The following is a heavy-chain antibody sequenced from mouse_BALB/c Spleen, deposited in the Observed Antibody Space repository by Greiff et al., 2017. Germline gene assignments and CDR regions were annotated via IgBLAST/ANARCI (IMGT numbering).Heavy chain of an antibody. J-gene: IGHJ3*01. Sequence: VQLQQSGTVLARPGASVKMSCKASGYSFTSYWMHWVKQRPGQGLEWIGAIYPGNSDTSYNQKFKGKAKLTAVTSASTAYMELSSLTNEDSAVYYGTNYYYGSPFAYWGQGTLVTVSA. CDR2: IYPGNSDT. V-gene: IGHV1-5*01. CDR3: TNYYYGSPFAY. D-gene: IGHD1-1*01. CDR1: GYSFTSYW.